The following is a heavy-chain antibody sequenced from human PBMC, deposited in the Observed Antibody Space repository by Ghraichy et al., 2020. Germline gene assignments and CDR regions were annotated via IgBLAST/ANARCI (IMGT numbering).Heavy chain of an antibody. J-gene: IGHJ4*02. CDR2: INHSGST. D-gene: IGHD3-10*01. Sequence: SETLSLTCAVYGGSFSGYYWSWIRQPPGKGLEWIGEINHSGSTNYNPSLKSRVTISVDTSKNQFSLKLSSVTAADTAVYYCASNITPLLWFGAWDYWGQGTLVTVSS. CDR1: GGSFSGYY. CDR3: ASNITPLLWFGAWDY. V-gene: IGHV4-34*01.